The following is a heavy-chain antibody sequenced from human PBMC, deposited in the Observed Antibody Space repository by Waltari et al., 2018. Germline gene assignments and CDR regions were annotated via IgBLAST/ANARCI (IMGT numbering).Heavy chain of an antibody. D-gene: IGHD3-10*01. J-gene: IGHJ4*02. V-gene: IGHV4-30-4*08. CDR3: ARINYASGSSNDY. CDR2: IYYSGST. Sequence: QVQLQESGPGLVKPSQTLSLTCTVSGASVNNGDYYWSWIRQPPGKGLEWIGYIYYSGSTYYSPSLKSPVTISLDTSKNLFSLSLSSVTAADTAVYYCARINYASGSSNDYWGQGTLVTVSS. CDR1: GASVNNGDYY.